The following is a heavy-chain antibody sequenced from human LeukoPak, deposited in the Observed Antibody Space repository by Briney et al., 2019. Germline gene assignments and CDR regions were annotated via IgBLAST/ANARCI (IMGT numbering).Heavy chain of an antibody. D-gene: IGHD4-23*01. J-gene: IGHJ4*02. CDR2: ISGDGITT. CDR1: GFTFSNYW. Sequence: GGSLRLSCAASGFTFSNYWMYWVRQAPGRGPLWVSRISGDGITTYYAGSVKGRFTISRDNSKNTLYLQMNSLRAEDTAVYYCARDGLRWQRGYYFDYWGQGTLVTVSS. CDR3: ARDGLRWQRGYYFDY. V-gene: IGHV3-74*01.